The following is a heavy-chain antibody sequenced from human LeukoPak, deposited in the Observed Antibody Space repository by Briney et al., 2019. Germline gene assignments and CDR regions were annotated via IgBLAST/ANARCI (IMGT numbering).Heavy chain of an antibody. Sequence: SVKVSCKASGGSFSRYAISWVRQAPGQGLEWMGGIIPIFGTANYAQKFQGRVTITADESARTAYMELRTLRSEDTAIYYCARGSGETGGYYYVYWGRGTPVTVSS. CDR2: IIPIFGTA. CDR3: ARGSGETGGYYYVY. D-gene: IGHD3-22*01. J-gene: IGHJ4*02. CDR1: GGSFSRYA. V-gene: IGHV1-69*13.